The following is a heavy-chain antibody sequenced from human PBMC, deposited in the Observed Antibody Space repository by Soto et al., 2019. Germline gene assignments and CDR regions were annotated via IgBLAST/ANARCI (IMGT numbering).Heavy chain of an antibody. CDR1: GFNFGAYA. Sequence: EARLMESGGGLRQPGGSLRLSCEASGFNFGAYAMNWVRQAPGKGLEWVSGISGSSSGTYYTDSVKGRFTISRDNSKNTVYLQMNSLRGEDTAVYYCAKDRSENFWVYYYAMDVWGQATAVTVSS. J-gene: IGHJ6*02. CDR3: AKDRSENFWVYYYAMDV. D-gene: IGHD6-19*01. CDR2: ISGSSSGT. V-gene: IGHV3-23*01.